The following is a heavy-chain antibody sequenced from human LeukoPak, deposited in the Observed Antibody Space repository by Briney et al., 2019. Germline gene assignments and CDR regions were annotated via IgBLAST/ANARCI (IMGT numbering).Heavy chain of an antibody. CDR2: IYYSGST. CDR1: GGSISSYY. Sequence: SETLSLTCTVSGGSISSYYWSWLRQPPGKGLEGIGYIYYSGSTNYNPSLKSRVTISVDTSKNQFSLKLSSVTAADTAVYYCARLSTRIAVAGAYYYYGMDVWGQGTTVTVSS. CDR3: ARLSTRIAVAGAYYYYGMDV. J-gene: IGHJ6*02. D-gene: IGHD6-19*01. V-gene: IGHV4-59*08.